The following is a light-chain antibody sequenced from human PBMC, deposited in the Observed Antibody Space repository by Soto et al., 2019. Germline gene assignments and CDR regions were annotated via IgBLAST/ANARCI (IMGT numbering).Light chain of an antibody. Sequence: PGERATLSCRASQSVGSYLTWYQQKPGQAPRLLIYETSKRATGIPARFSGSGSGTDFTLTISSLEPEDFAVYYCQQRSSWPQTFGQGTKVEIK. CDR3: QQRSSWPQT. J-gene: IGKJ1*01. CDR2: ETS. CDR1: QSVGSY. V-gene: IGKV3-11*01.